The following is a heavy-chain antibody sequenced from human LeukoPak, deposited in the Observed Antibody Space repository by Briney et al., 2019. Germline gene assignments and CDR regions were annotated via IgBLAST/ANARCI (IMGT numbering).Heavy chain of an antibody. J-gene: IGHJ3*02. CDR3: ARDGGLVGAKRGDAFDI. CDR2: FDPEDGET. D-gene: IGHD1-26*01. Sequence: GASVKVSCKVSGYTLTELCMHWVRQAPGKGLEWMGGFDPEDGETIYAQKFQGRVTMTEDTSTDTAYMELRRLRSEDTAVYYCARDGGLVGAKRGDAFDIWGQGTMVTVSS. CDR1: GYTLTELC. V-gene: IGHV1-24*01.